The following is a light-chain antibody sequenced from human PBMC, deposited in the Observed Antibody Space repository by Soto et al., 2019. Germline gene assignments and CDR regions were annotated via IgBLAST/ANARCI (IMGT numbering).Light chain of an antibody. J-gene: IGLJ2*01. CDR2: LAISGNY. CDR3: ETWATNTVI. Sequence: QLVLTQSSSASASPGSSVKLTCTLSSGHWNYVIAWHQQRPGKAPRYLMKLAISGNYNKGSGLPDRFSGSSSGPDRYLTISNLQSEDEADYYCETWATNTVIFGGGTKLTVL. V-gene: IGLV4-60*03. CDR1: SGHWNYV.